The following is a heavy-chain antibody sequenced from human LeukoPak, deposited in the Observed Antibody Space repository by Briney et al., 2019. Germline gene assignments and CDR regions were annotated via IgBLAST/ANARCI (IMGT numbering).Heavy chain of an antibody. J-gene: IGHJ4*02. CDR2: INPNSGGT. D-gene: IGHD2-15*01. Sequence: ASVKVSCKASGYTFTGYYMHWVRQAPGQGLEWMGWINPNSGGTNYAQKFQGRVTMTRDTSISTAYMELSRLRSDDTAVYYCAIGYCSGGSCYSFDYWGQGTLVTVSS. V-gene: IGHV1-2*02. CDR3: AIGYCSGGSCYSFDY. CDR1: GYTFTGYY.